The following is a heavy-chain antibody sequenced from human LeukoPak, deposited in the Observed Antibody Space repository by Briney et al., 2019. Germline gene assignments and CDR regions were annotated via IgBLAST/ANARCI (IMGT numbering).Heavy chain of an antibody. CDR1: GFTFTTYW. V-gene: IGHV3-7*01. D-gene: IGHD3-10*01. J-gene: IGHJ4*02. CDR3: VKVAKYYYGSETYYFFEH. CDR2: INQDGTEK. Sequence: PWGSLRLSCAASGFTFTTYWMSWVRQLPGKGLEWVANINQDGTEKYYVDSVKGRFTFSRDNAKNSLDLQMNSLRVEDTGIYYCVKVAKYYYGSETYYFFEHWGQGTPVTASS.